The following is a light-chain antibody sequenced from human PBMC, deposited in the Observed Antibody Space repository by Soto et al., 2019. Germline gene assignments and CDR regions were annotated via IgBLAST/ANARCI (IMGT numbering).Light chain of an antibody. CDR1: QSVSSTY. J-gene: IGKJ1*01. CDR3: QQYGSSPWT. Sequence: EIVLTQSPGTLSLSPGERATLSCRASQSVSSTYLAWYQQKPGQAPRLRISGASTRTTRIPDRFCGSGSGTDFTLTISRLEPADFAVYYCQQYGSSPWTFGQGTKVEIK. CDR2: GAS. V-gene: IGKV3-20*01.